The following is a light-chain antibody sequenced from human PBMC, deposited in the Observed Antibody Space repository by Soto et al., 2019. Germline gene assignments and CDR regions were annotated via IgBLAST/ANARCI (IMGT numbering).Light chain of an antibody. CDR3: QQYGSSGT. Sequence: IVLTQSPGTLSLSPGERGSLSCRASQSVSNNYLAWYQQKPGQAPRLLIYGASNKATGMPDRFSGSGSGTDFTLTISRLEPEDFAVYYCQQYGSSGTFGKGTKVDIK. V-gene: IGKV3-20*01. J-gene: IGKJ1*01. CDR1: QSVSNNY. CDR2: GAS.